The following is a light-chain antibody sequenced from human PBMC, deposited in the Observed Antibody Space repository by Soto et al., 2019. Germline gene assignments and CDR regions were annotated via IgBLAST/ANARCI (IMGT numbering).Light chain of an antibody. CDR1: QSISSW. V-gene: IGKV1-9*01. Sequence: DIQMTQSPSTLSASVVYIFTITLRASQSISSWLAWYQQKPGKAPKLLIYAASTLQSGVPARFSGSESGAVFTLRISSLQPEDFATYYCQQLNSYPLTFGGGTKVDIK. CDR2: AAS. CDR3: QQLNSYPLT. J-gene: IGKJ4*01.